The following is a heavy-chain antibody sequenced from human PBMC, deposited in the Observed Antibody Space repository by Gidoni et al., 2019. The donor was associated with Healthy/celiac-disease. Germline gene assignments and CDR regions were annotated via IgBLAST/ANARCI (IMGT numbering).Heavy chain of an antibody. CDR3: TAHTGDPDSSGWYDY. J-gene: IGHJ4*02. Sequence: EVQLVESGGGLVKHGGSLRLSCAASGFTFINAWISGVRQAPGKGLEWVGRIKSKTDGGTTDYAAPVKGRFTISRDDSKNTLYLQMNSLKTEDTAVYYCTAHTGDPDSSGWYDYWGQGTLVTVSS. CDR1: GFTFINAW. D-gene: IGHD6-19*01. CDR2: IKSKTDGGTT. V-gene: IGHV3-15*01.